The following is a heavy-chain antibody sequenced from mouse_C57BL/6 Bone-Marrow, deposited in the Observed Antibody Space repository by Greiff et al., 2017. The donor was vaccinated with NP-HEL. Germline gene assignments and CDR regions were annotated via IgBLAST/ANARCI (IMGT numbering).Heavy chain of an antibody. Sequence: EVQLVESGPGLVKPSQSLSLTCSVTGYSITSGYYWNWIRQFPGNKLEWMGYISYDGSNNYNPSLKNRISITRDTSKNQFFLKLNSVTTEDTATDYCAREGYYYGSSRYWYFDVWGTGTTVTVSS. CDR2: ISYDGSN. CDR3: AREGYYYGSSRYWYFDV. CDR1: GYSITSGYY. V-gene: IGHV3-6*01. D-gene: IGHD1-1*01. J-gene: IGHJ1*03.